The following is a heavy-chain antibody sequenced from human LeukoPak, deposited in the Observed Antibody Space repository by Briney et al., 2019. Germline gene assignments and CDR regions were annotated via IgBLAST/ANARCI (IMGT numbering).Heavy chain of an antibody. D-gene: IGHD6-19*01. CDR2: MNPNSGNT. J-gene: IGHJ4*02. V-gene: IGHV1-8*02. CDR1: GYTFTSYG. CDR3: ARGLGAVADY. Sequence: VASVKVSCKASGYTFTSYGISWVRQAPGQGLEWMGWMNPNSGNTGYAQKFQGRVTMTRNTSISTAYMELSSLRSEDTAVYYCARGLGAVADYWGQGTLVTVSS.